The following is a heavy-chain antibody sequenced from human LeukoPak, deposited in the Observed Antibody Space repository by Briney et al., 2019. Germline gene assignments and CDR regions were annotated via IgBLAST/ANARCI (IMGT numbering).Heavy chain of an antibody. Sequence: ASVKVSCKASGYTFTGYYMHWVRQAPGQGLEWMGWINPNSGGTNYAQKFQGRVTMTRDTSISTAYMGLSRLRSDDTAVYYCARDPDYGDYADAFDIWGQGTMVTVSS. CDR1: GYTFTGYY. CDR2: INPNSGGT. V-gene: IGHV1-2*02. D-gene: IGHD4-17*01. J-gene: IGHJ3*02. CDR3: ARDPDYGDYADAFDI.